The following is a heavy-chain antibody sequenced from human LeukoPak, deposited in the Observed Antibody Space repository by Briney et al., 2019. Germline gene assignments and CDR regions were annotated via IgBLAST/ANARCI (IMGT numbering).Heavy chain of an antibody. CDR3: ARGGMVRGAPNYYYYYGMDV. CDR2: IKPNSGGT. V-gene: IGHV1-2*02. D-gene: IGHD3-10*01. CDR1: GYTFTGYY. Sequence: ASVKVSCKASGYTFTGYYMHWVRQAPGQGLEWMVWIKPNSGGTNYAQKFQGRVTMTRDTSISTAYMELSRLGSDDTAVYYCARGGMVRGAPNYYYYYGMDVWGQGTTVTVSS. J-gene: IGHJ6*02.